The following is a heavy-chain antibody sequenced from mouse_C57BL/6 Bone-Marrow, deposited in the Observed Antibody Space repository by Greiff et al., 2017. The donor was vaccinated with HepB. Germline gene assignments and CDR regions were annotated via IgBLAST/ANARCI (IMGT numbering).Heavy chain of an antibody. V-gene: IGHV5-4*03. CDR2: ISDGGSYT. CDR3: AIVGSYAMDY. Sequence: EVMLVESGGGLVKPGGSLKLSCAASGFTFSSYAMSWVRQTPEKRLEWVATISDGGSYTYYPDNVKGRFTISRDNAKNNLYLQMSHLKSEDTAMYYCAIVGSYAMDYWGQGTSVTVSS. D-gene: IGHD6-2*01. J-gene: IGHJ4*01. CDR1: GFTFSSYA.